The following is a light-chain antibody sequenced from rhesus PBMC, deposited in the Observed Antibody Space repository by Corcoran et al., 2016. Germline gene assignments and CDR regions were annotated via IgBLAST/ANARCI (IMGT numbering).Light chain of an antibody. J-gene: IGKJ4*01. CDR2: EAS. CDR3: QHYYSTPLT. CDR1: QGITND. Sequence: DIQMTQSPSSLSASVGDRVTITCRASQGITNDLAWYQQKPGETPKLLIYEASSLQSGIPSRFSGSGSGTDFTLTIRSLQSEDFATYYCQHYYSTPLTFGGGTKVELK. V-gene: IGKV1-25*01.